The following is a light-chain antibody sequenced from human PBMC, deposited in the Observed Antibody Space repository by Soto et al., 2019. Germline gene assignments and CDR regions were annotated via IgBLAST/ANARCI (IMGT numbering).Light chain of an antibody. CDR1: QSISSW. Sequence: DIQMTQSPSTLSASVGDRVTITCRASQSISSWLAWYQQKPGKAPKLLIYKASSLESGVPSRFSGSGSGTEFPLTISRLQPDDFATYYCQQYNSYRTFGQGTKVDIK. CDR2: KAS. CDR3: QQYNSYRT. V-gene: IGKV1-5*03. J-gene: IGKJ1*01.